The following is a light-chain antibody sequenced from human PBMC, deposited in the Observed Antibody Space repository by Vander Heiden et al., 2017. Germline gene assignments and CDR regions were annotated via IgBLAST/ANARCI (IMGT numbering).Light chain of an antibody. CDR3: RRGDSST. Sequence: DIQLTQSPSSLSASVGDRVTITCRAAQSITAHLNWYQQKPGRAPQLLICATSSLQGGVPSRFSGSGSGTDFTLTIGSLQPEDFATYFCRRGDSSTFGPGTKVEVK. J-gene: IGKJ3*01. V-gene: IGKV1-39*01. CDR1: QSITAH. CDR2: ATS.